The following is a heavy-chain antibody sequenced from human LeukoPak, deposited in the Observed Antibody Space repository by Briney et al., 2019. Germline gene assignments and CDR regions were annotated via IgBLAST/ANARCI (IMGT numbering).Heavy chain of an antibody. CDR3: ATEGPLIWRPPHFES. D-gene: IGHD2-15*01. Sequence: SSETLSLTCTVSGVSVSNYYWAWVRQPAGKGPEWIGRIYSSGITNYNPSLRSRVSVSLDTSKNQFSLKLNSVTAADTAVYYCATEGPLIWRPPHFESWGQGTLVTVSS. J-gene: IGHJ4*02. CDR1: GVSVSNYY. V-gene: IGHV4-4*07. CDR2: IYSSGIT.